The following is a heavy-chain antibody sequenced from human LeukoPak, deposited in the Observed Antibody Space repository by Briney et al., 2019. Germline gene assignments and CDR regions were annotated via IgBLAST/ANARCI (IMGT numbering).Heavy chain of an antibody. CDR3: ARGAGMSPAATAYYYDMDV. J-gene: IGHJ6*03. CDR2: INHSGST. D-gene: IGHD2-2*01. Sequence: SETLSLTCAVYGGSFSGYYWSWIRQPPGKGLEWIGEINHSGSTNYNPSLKSRVTISVDTSKNQFSLKLSSVTAADTAVYYCARGAGMSPAATAYYYDMDVWGKGTTVTVSS. V-gene: IGHV4-34*01. CDR1: GGSFSGYY.